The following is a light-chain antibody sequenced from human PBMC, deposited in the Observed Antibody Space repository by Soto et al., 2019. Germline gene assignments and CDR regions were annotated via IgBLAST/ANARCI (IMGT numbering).Light chain of an antibody. J-gene: IGLJ2*01. V-gene: IGLV2-14*03. CDR1: SSDIGGYRY. CDR2: DVS. Sequence: QSALTQPASVSGSPGQSVTISCTGSSSDIGGYRYVSWYQKRPGKAPKLMIYDVSYRPSGVSNRFSGSKSGSTASLTISGLQPEDEADYYCTSYTSDSSVIFGGGTKVTVL. CDR3: TSYTSDSSVI.